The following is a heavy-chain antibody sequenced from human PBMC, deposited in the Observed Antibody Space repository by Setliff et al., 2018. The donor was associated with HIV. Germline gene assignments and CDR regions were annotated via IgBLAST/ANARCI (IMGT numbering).Heavy chain of an antibody. Sequence: GSLRLSCTASGFTFSDYYMTWIRQGPGKGLEWVSYISGSGRTIYYADSVMGRFTISRDTAKPSLYLQMNSLRPADTAVYYCVRGHCNSDTCWFGPWGQGTLFTVSS. CDR1: GFTFSDYY. CDR2: ISGSGRTI. J-gene: IGHJ5*02. V-gene: IGHV3-11*04. CDR3: VRGHCNSDTCWFGP. D-gene: IGHD1-26*01.